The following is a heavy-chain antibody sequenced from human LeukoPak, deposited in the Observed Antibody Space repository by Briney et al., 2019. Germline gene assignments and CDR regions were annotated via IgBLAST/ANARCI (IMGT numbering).Heavy chain of an antibody. CDR1: GLTFSNAW. CDR2: IKSKADGGTT. D-gene: IGHD3-3*01. J-gene: IGHJ6*03. Sequence: GGSLRLSCAASGLTFSNAWMSWVGQAPAKGREWFGRIKSKADGGTTDYAATVKGRFTISRDDTKSALYLQKNSLKTKSTAVYYSATTYYDFWSGSYYYYMDVWGKGTTVTVSS. CDR3: ATTYYDFWSGSYYYYMDV. V-gene: IGHV3-15*01.